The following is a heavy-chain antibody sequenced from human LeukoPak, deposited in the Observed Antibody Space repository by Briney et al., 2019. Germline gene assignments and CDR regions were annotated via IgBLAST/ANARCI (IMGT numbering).Heavy chain of an antibody. V-gene: IGHV3-53*01. CDR2: IYSAGNT. J-gene: IGHJ4*02. CDR3: ARMSVGTDSSGSPHSLYFDS. CDR1: GFAVSGNY. Sequence: GGSLRLSCAASGFAVSGNYMSWVRQAPGKGLEWVSVIYSAGNTYYADSVKGRFTISRDNSKNTLSLQMHSLTAEDTAVYYCARMSVGTDSSGSPHSLYFDSWGQGTLVAVSS. D-gene: IGHD3-22*01.